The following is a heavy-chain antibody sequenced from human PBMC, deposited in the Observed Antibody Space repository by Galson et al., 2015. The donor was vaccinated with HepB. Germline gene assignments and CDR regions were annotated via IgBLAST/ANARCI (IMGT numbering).Heavy chain of an antibody. CDR2: IWYDGSNK. CDR3: ARDRLYGSGDYIDY. J-gene: IGHJ4*02. V-gene: IGHV3-33*08. Sequence: SLRLSCAASGFTFSSYGMHRVRQAPGKGLEWVAVIWYDGSNKYYADSVKGRFTISRDNSKNTLYLQMNSLRAEDTAVYYCARDRLYGSGDYIDYWGQGTLVTVSS. CDR1: GFTFSSYG. D-gene: IGHD3-10*01.